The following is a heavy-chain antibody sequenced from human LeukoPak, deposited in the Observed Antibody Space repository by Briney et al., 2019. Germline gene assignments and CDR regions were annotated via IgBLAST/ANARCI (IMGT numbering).Heavy chain of an antibody. CDR1: GFTFSGSA. Sequence: GGSLKLSCAASGFTFSGSAMHWVRQASGKGLEWVGRIRSKANSYATAYAASVKGRFTISRDDSKNTAYLQMNSPKTEDTAVYYCTSSPPGGPYYYYYGMDVWGQGTTVTVSS. V-gene: IGHV3-73*01. CDR2: IRSKANSYAT. CDR3: TSSPPGGPYYYYYGMDV. J-gene: IGHJ6*02. D-gene: IGHD1-14*01.